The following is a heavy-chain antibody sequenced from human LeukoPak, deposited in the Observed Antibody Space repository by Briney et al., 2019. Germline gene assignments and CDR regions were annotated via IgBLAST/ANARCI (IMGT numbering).Heavy chain of an antibody. CDR2: IYYSGST. J-gene: IGHJ4*02. D-gene: IGHD3-10*01. V-gene: IGHV4-39*01. CDR3: ARQPYYYGSGSYYSRRTKYYFDY. Sequence: NPSETLSLTCTVSGGSISSSSYYWGWIRQPPGKGLEWIGSIYYSGSTYYNPSLKSRVTISVDTSKNQFSLKLSSVTAADTAVYYCARQPYYYGSGSYYSRRTKYYFDYWGQGTLVTVSS. CDR1: GGSISSSSYY.